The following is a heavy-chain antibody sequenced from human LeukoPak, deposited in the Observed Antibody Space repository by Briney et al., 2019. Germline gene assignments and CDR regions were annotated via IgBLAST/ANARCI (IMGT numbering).Heavy chain of an antibody. CDR2: ISSGGNSI. Sequence: GGSLRLSCAASGFTFSDHYTSWVRQAPGKGLEWVSYISSGGNSIDYADSVKGRFSISRGNAKNSLYLQMNSLRAEDTAVYYCARGTDYWGQGTLVTVSS. CDR1: GFTFSDHY. J-gene: IGHJ4*02. V-gene: IGHV3-11*01. CDR3: ARGTDY.